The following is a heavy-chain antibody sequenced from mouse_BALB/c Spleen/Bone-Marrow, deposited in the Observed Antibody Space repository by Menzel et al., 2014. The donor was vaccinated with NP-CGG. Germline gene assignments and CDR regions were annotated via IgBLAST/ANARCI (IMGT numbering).Heavy chain of an antibody. CDR1: GYTFTDYY. CDR3: ARPPYYGNYVDY. J-gene: IGHJ2*01. D-gene: IGHD2-10*01. V-gene: IGHV1-19*01. CDR2: VNPYNGGT. Sequence: VQLQQSGPEPVKPGVSVKMSCKASGYTFTDYYMDWVKQSHGESFEWIGRVNPYNGGTSYNQKFKGKATLTVDKSSSTAYMELNSLTSEDSAVYYCARPPYYGNYVDYWGQGTTLTVSS.